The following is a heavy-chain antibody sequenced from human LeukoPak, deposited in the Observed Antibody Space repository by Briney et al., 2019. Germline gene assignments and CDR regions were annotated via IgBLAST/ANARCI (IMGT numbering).Heavy chain of an antibody. CDR2: ISYDGSNK. CDR3: ASGKYRYGDNWFDP. V-gene: IGHV3-30*04. D-gene: IGHD5-18*01. Sequence: GGSLRLSCAASGFTFSSYAMHWVRQAPGKGLEWVAVISYDGSNKYYADSVEGRFTISRDNSKNTLYLQMNSLRAEDTAVYFCASGKYRYGDNWFDPWGQGTLVTASS. J-gene: IGHJ5*02. CDR1: GFTFSSYA.